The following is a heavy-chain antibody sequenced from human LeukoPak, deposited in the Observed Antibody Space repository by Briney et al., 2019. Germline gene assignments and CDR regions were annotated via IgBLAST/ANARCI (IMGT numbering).Heavy chain of an antibody. Sequence: SETLSLTCTVSGYSISSGYYWGWIRQPPGKGLEWIGEINHSGSTNYNPSLKSRVTISVDTSKNQFSLKLSSVTAADTAVYFCARGPYSYDSSGAFDIWGQGTMVTVSS. D-gene: IGHD3-22*01. V-gene: IGHV4-38-2*02. J-gene: IGHJ3*02. CDR3: ARGPYSYDSSGAFDI. CDR1: GYSISSGYY. CDR2: INHSGST.